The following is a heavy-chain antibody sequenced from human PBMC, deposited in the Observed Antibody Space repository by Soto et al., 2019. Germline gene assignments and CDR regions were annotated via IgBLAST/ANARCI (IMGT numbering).Heavy chain of an antibody. D-gene: IGHD1-20*01. V-gene: IGHV3-48*01. Sequence: TGGSLRLSCAASGFTFGRYGMNWVRQAPGKGLEWVSYISDSGNTIYYAGSVKGRFTPSRDNARNSLYLQLNSLRAEDTAVYYCARDNWNDLGFLYYYGMDVWGQGTTVTVSS. CDR2: ISDSGNTI. J-gene: IGHJ6*02. CDR1: GFTFGRYG. CDR3: ARDNWNDLGFLYYYGMDV.